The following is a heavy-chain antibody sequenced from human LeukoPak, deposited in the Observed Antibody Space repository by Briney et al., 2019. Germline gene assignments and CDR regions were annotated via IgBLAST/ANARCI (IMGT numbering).Heavy chain of an antibody. D-gene: IGHD4-17*01. J-gene: IGHJ4*02. Sequence: SETLSLTCTVSGGSISSYYWSWIRQPPGKGLEWIGYIYYSGSTNYNPSLKSRVTISVDTSKNQISLKLSSVTAADTAVYYCASLTTVTHDFDYWGQGTLVTVSS. CDR2: IYYSGST. V-gene: IGHV4-59*01. CDR1: GGSISSYY. CDR3: ASLTTVTHDFDY.